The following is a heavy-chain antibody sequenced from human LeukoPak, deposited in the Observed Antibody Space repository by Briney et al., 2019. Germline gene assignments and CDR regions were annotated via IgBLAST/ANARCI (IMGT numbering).Heavy chain of an antibody. CDR2: FDPEEGET. V-gene: IGHV1-24*01. CDR3: ATDGLRFGYCTNGVCFDY. J-gene: IGHJ4*02. D-gene: IGHD2-8*01. CDR1: GYTLTELS. Sequence: ASVKVSCKVSGYTLTELSMHWVRQAPGKGLEWMGGFDPEEGETIYAQKFQGRVTMTEDTSTDTAYMELSSLRSEDTAVYYCATDGLRFGYCTNGVCFDYWGQGTLVTVSS.